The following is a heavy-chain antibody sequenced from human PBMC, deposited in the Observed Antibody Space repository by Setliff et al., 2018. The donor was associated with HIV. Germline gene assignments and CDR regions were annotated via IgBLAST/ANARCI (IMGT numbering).Heavy chain of an antibody. J-gene: IGHJ6*03. CDR1: GASMTGYD. V-gene: IGHV4-59*01. CDR2: IYYNGNT. D-gene: IGHD3-3*01. Sequence: SETLSLTCTVSGASMTGYDWTWIRQPPGKGLEWIGHIYYNGNTNYNPSLKSRGTISIDTSKKQFSLKLTSVTPADTAVYYCARDQAEYNFWSGYWGNYYYYMDVWGKGTTVTVSS. CDR3: ARDQAEYNFWSGYWGNYYYYMDV.